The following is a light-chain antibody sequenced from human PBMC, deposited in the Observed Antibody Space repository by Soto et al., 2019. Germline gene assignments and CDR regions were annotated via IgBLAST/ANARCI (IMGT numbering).Light chain of an antibody. Sequence: QSVLTQPPSASGTPGQRVTISCSGSSSNIGSNPVNWYQQFPGTAPKLLIYNNNQRPSGVPDRFSGSKSGTSASLAISGLRSEDEADYYCATWDDSLSGVVFGGGTKLTVL. CDR2: NNN. CDR3: ATWDDSLSGVV. J-gene: IGLJ2*01. CDR1: SSNIGSNP. V-gene: IGLV1-44*01.